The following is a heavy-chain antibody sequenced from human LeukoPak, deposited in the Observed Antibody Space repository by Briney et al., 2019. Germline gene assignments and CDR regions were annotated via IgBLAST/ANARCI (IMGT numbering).Heavy chain of an antibody. CDR2: ISGSGGST. CDR3: AKDPHTGYSFAY. Sequence: PGGSLRLSCAASGFTFSSYAMSWVRQAPGKGLEWVSAISGSGGSTYYADSVKGRFTISRDNSKNTLYLQMNSLRVEGTAVYYCAKDPHTGYSFAYWGQGTLVTVSS. J-gene: IGHJ4*02. CDR1: GFTFSSYA. V-gene: IGHV3-23*01. D-gene: IGHD5-18*01.